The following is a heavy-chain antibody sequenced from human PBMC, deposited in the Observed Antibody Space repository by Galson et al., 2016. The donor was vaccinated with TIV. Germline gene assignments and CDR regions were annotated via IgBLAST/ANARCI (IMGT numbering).Heavy chain of an antibody. Sequence: SVKVSCKASGGTFSSFALNWVRQAPGQGLEWIGEIIPGFGTVRYAQKFQARVTITADESATTSVMELSSLTSDDTAVYYCARTSDTPMGYWGQGTLVTVFS. CDR1: GGTFSSFA. J-gene: IGHJ4*01. CDR3: ARTSDTPMGY. V-gene: IGHV1-69*13. CDR2: IIPGFGTV. D-gene: IGHD5-18*01.